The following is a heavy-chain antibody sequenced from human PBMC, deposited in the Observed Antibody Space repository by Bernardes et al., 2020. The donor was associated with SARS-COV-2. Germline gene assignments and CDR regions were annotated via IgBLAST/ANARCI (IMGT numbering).Heavy chain of an antibody. CDR2: IWYDGSNK. J-gene: IGHJ6*02. Sequence: GSLRLSCAASGFTLSNYGMHWVRQAPGKGLEWVAVIWYDGSNKYYGDSVKGRFTISRDNSKNTLNLQMNSLRAEDTAVYYCARDRGDYDYYYYGMDVWGQGTTVTVSS. D-gene: IGHD4-17*01. CDR3: ARDRGDYDYYYYGMDV. V-gene: IGHV3-33*08. CDR1: GFTLSNYG.